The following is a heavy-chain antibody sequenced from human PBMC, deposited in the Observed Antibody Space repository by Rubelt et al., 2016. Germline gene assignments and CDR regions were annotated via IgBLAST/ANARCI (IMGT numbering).Heavy chain of an antibody. Sequence: GLEWMGGIIPIFGTANYAQKFQGRVTITADESTSTAYMELSSLRSEDTAVYYCARDDYGDYYYGMDVWGQGTTVTVSS. CDR2: IIPIFGTA. V-gene: IGHV1-69*01. CDR3: ARDDYGDYYYGMDV. J-gene: IGHJ6*02. D-gene: IGHD4-17*01.